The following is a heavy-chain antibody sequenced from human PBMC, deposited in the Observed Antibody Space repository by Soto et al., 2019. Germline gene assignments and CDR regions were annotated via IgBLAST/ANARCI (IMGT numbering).Heavy chain of an antibody. Sequence: EVQLVESGGGLVKPGGSLRLSCAASGFTFSNAWMSWVHQAPGKGLEWVGRIKSKTDGGTTDYAAPVKGRFTISRDDSKNTLYLQMNSLKTEDTAVYYCTTLVGAAYFDYWGQGTLVTVSS. CDR3: TTLVGAAYFDY. J-gene: IGHJ4*02. CDR1: GFTFSNAW. V-gene: IGHV3-15*01. D-gene: IGHD1-26*01. CDR2: IKSKTDGGTT.